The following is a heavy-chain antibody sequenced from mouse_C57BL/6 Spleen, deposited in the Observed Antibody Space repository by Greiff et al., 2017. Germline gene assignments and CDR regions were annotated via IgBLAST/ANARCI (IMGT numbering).Heavy chain of an antibody. Sequence: EVHLVESGGGLVQPKGSLKLSCAASGFTFNTYAMHWVRQAPGKGSEWVARIRSKSSNYATYYADSVKDRFTISRDDSQSMLYLQMNNLKTEDTAMYYCVRGRDYYGSRDAMDDWGQGTSVTVSS. D-gene: IGHD1-1*01. CDR3: VRGRDYYGSRDAMDD. J-gene: IGHJ4*01. V-gene: IGHV10-3*01. CDR2: IRSKSSNYAT. CDR1: GFTFNTYA.